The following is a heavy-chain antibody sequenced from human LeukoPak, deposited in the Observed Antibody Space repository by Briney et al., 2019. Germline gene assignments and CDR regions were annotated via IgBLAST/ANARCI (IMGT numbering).Heavy chain of an antibody. D-gene: IGHD2-2*01. J-gene: IGHJ4*02. CDR2: INPSGGST. CDR3: AKAGKFVVVPAALGS. CDR1: GYTFTSYY. Sequence: GASVKVSCKASGYTFTSYYMHWVRLAPGQGLEWMGIINPSGGSTSYAQKFQGRVTMTRDMSTSTVYMELSSLRSEDTAVYYCAKAGKFVVVPAALGSWGQGTLVTVSS. V-gene: IGHV1-46*01.